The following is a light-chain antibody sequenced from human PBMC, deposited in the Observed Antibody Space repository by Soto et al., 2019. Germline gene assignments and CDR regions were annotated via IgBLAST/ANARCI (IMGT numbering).Light chain of an antibody. CDR3: QQLTDWPPQWT. CDR1: QSISSY. V-gene: IGKV3-11*01. CDR2: DAS. J-gene: IGKJ1*01. Sequence: EVVLTQSPDTLSLPPGERATLSCRASQSISSYLAWYQQKPGQAPRLLIYDASSRATGIPARFSGSGSGTDFTLTISSLEPEDFAVCYCQQLTDWPPQWTFSQGTKVDIK.